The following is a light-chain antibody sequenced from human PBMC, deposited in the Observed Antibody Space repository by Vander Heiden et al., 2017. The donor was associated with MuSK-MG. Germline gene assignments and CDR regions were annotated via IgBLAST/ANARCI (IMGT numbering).Light chain of an antibody. V-gene: IGLV2-23*01. CDR3: CSFAHTGAWV. J-gene: IGLJ3*02. CDR1: SDDVGRYNL. Sequence: QSALTQPASVSGSPGQSITISCTGTSDDVGRYNLVSWFQQHPGKVPKLLIYEGSKRPSGVSNRFSVSKSGAMASLTISGRQAEDEADYYCCSFAHTGAWVFGGGTKLTVL. CDR2: EGS.